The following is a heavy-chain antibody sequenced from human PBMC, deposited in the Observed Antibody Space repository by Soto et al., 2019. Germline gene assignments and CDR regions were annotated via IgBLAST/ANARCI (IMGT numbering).Heavy chain of an antibody. CDR2: ISSSGSTI. CDR1: GFTFSDYY. CDR3: ARDQRSAQSASSFSSSWYPSFDY. J-gene: IGHJ4*02. V-gene: IGHV3-11*01. Sequence: GGSLRLSCAASGFTFSDYYMSWIRQAPGKGLEWASYISSSGSTIYYADSVKGRFTISRDNAKNSLYLQMNSLRAEDTAVYYCARDQRSAQSASSFSSSWYPSFDYWGQGTLVTVSS. D-gene: IGHD6-13*01.